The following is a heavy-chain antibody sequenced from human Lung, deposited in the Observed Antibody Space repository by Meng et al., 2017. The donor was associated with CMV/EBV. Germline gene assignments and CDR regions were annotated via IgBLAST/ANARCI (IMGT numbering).Heavy chain of an antibody. CDR1: GYTFTSYG. CDR2: ISAYNGNT. V-gene: IGHV1-18*01. J-gene: IGHJ3*02. CDR3: ARRQCQLVGLAAFYI. Sequence: ASXXVSXKASGYTFTSYGISWVRQAPGQGLEWMGWISAYNGNTNYAQKFQGRITMTRDTSISTAYMELRRLRSDDTAVYYCARRQCQLVGLAAFYICGQGTMVTVSS. D-gene: IGHD2-2*01.